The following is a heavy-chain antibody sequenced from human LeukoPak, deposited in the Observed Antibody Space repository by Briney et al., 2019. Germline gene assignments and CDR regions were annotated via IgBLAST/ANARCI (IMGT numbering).Heavy chain of an antibody. CDR3: AKDLDSGGRYGDNWLDP. D-gene: IGHD6-19*01. CDR1: GFSLSDYP. J-gene: IGHJ5*02. V-gene: IGHV3-23*01. CDR2: ISNTGST. Sequence: GGSLRLSCVASGFSLSDYPMNCVRHAPGKGLEWVSVISNTGSTYYADSVKGRFTISRDNSKNTLFVQMSSLRAEDTAIYYCAKDLDSGGRYGDNWLDPWGQGTLVTVSS.